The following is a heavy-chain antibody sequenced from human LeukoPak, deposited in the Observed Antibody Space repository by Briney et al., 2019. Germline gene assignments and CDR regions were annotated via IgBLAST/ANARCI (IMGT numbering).Heavy chain of an antibody. CDR3: ARDKEGIWFGELSDYYYMHV. J-gene: IGHJ6*03. CDR1: GGSISIYY. CDR2: IYSSGST. Sequence: PSETLSLTCTVSGGSISIYYWSWIRQPAGKGLEWIGRIYSSGSTNYNPSLKSRVTMSVDTSKNQFSLKLSSVTAADTAVYYCARDKEGIWFGELSDYYYMHVWGKGTTVTVSS. D-gene: IGHD3-10*01. V-gene: IGHV4-4*07.